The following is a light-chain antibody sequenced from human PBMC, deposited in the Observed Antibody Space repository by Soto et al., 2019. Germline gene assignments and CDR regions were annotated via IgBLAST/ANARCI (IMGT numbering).Light chain of an antibody. V-gene: IGKV3D-15*01. J-gene: IGKJ5*01. CDR1: QNINSN. CDR3: QQHFNGPIT. Sequence: EIVMTQSPATLSVSPGESATLSCRASQNINSNLAWYQQKPGQAPRLLIFGASKRATGIPDRFSGSGSGRDFTLTISSLEPEDFAVYYCQQHFNGPITFGQGTRLEIK. CDR2: GAS.